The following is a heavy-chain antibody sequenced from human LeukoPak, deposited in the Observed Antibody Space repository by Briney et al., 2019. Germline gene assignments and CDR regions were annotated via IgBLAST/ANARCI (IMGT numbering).Heavy chain of an antibody. CDR3: ARYYVWGSYRYKDY. V-gene: IGHV3-21*01. CDR1: GFTFSSYS. J-gene: IGHJ4*02. D-gene: IGHD3-16*02. Sequence: GGSLRLSYAASGFTFSSYSMNWVRQAPGKGLEWVSSISSSSSYIYYADSVKGRFTISRDNAKNSLYLQMNSLRAEDTAVYYCARYYVWGSYRYKDYWGQGTLVTVSS. CDR2: ISSSSSYI.